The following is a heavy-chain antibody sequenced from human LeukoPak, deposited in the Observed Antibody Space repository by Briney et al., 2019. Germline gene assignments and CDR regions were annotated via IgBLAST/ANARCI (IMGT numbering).Heavy chain of an antibody. CDR3: AKRGDIVLMVYAMYFDY. CDR2: ISGSGGST. V-gene: IGHV3-23*01. CDR1: GFTFSSYA. J-gene: IGHJ4*02. D-gene: IGHD2-8*01. Sequence: GGSLRLSCAASGFTFSSYAMSWVRQAPGKGLEWVSAISGSGGSTYYADPVKGRFTISRDNSKNTLYLQMNSLRAEDTAVYYCAKRGDIVLMVYAMYFDYWGQGTLVTVSS.